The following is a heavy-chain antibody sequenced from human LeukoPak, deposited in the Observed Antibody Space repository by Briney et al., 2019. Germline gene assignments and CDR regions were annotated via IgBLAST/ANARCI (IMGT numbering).Heavy chain of an antibody. Sequence: GGSLRLSCAASGFTFRSYGMHWVRQAPGKGLEWVAFIRYDGSNKYYADSVKGRFTITRDNSKNTLYLQMNSLRAEDTAVYYCAKDVFSLGPSYLTTGTLDYWGQGTLVTVSS. D-gene: IGHD4-17*01. CDR2: IRYDGSNK. J-gene: IGHJ4*02. V-gene: IGHV3-30*02. CDR1: GFTFRSYG. CDR3: AKDVFSLGPSYLTTGTLDY.